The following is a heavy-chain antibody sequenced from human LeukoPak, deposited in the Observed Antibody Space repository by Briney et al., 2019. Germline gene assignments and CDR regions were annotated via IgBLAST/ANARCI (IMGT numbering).Heavy chain of an antibody. CDR2: IYYSGST. J-gene: IGHJ4*02. CDR1: GGSISSYY. Sequence: PSETLSPTCTVSGGSISSYYWNWIRQPPGKGLEWIGYIYYSGSTDYNPSLKSRVTISLDTSKKQFSLRLSSVTAADTAVYYCARAAGGVTQYFDYWGQGTLVTVSS. V-gene: IGHV4-59*01. CDR3: ARAAGGVTQYFDY. D-gene: IGHD3-10*01.